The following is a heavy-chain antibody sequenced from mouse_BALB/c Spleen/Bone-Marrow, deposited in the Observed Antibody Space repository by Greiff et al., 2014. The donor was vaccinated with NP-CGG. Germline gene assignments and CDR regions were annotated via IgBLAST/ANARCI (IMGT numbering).Heavy chain of an antibody. D-gene: IGHD2-1*01. CDR1: GYTFSSYW. CDR3: ARFYYGNPTGYFDY. CDR2: ILPGSGST. Sequence: VQLVESGAELMKPGASMKISCKATGYTFSSYWIEWVKQRPGHGLEWVGEILPGSGSTNYNEQFKGKATFAADASSSTAYMELSGLTSEDSAVYYCARFYYGNPTGYFDYWGQGTTLTVSS. J-gene: IGHJ2*01. V-gene: IGHV1-9*01.